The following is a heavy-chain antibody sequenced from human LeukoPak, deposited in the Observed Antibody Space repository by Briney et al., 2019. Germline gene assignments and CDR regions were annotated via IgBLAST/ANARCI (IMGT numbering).Heavy chain of an antibody. Sequence: PSETLSLTCAVSGDSISSSNWWSWVRQPPGKGLEWIGEIYHSGSTNYNPSLRSRVTISVDKSKNQFSLKLSSVTAADTAVYYCARFGSGWYGFDYWGQGTLSPSPQ. V-gene: IGHV4-4*02. CDR1: GDSISSSNW. J-gene: IGHJ4*02. D-gene: IGHD6-19*01. CDR3: ARFGSGWYGFDY. CDR2: IYHSGST.